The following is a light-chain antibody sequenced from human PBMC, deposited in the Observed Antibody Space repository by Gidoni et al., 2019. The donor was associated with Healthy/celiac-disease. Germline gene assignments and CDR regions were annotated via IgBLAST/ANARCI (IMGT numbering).Light chain of an antibody. V-gene: IGKV3-15*01. Sequence: ILLTQSPSTLSVSPWERATLSCRASQSVSINLAWYQQKPGQAPRLLIYGASTRATGIPARFSGSGSGTEFTLTISSLQSEDFAVYYWQQYNNWPRYTFGQGTKLEIK. CDR3: QQYNNWPRYT. CDR2: GAS. J-gene: IGKJ2*01. CDR1: QSVSIN.